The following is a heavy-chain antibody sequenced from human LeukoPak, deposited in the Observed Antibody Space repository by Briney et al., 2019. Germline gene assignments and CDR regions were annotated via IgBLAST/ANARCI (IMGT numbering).Heavy chain of an antibody. CDR1: GFTFSSYA. CDR3: AREPFIAAAGSEVGPNWFDP. V-gene: IGHV3-30*04. J-gene: IGHJ5*02. D-gene: IGHD6-13*01. Sequence: QSGGSLRLSCAASGFTFSSYAMHWVRQAPGKGREWVAVISYDGSNKYYADSVKGRFTISRDNSKNTLYLQMNSLRAEDTAVYYCAREPFIAAAGSEVGPNWFDPWGQGTLVTVSS. CDR2: ISYDGSNK.